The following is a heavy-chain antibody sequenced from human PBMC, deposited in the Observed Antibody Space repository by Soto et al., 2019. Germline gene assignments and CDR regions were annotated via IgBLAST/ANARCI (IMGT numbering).Heavy chain of an antibody. D-gene: IGHD2-2*01. V-gene: IGHV4-59*08. CDR1: GGSISSYY. CDR2: IYYSGST. Sequence: SETLSLTCTVSGGSISSYYWSWIRQPPGKGLEWIGYIYYSGSTNYNPSLKSRVTISVDTSKNQFSLKLSSVTAADTAVYYCARYYPVGYCSSTSCYPRRGDWFDPWGQGTLVTVSS. CDR3: ARYYPVGYCSSTSCYPRRGDWFDP. J-gene: IGHJ5*02.